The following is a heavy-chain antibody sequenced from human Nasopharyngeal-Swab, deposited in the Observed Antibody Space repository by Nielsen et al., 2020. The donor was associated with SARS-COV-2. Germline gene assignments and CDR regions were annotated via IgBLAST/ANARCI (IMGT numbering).Heavy chain of an antibody. CDR1: GYTFTSYY. CDR2: MNPNSGNT. Sequence: ASVKVSCKASGYTFTSYYMHWVRQATGQGLEWMGWMNPNSGNTGYAQKFQGRVTMTRNTSISTAYMELSSLRSEDTAVYYCARAPTGTIFGVVLLYYYGMDVWGQGTTVTVSS. CDR3: ARAPTGTIFGVVLLYYYGMDV. V-gene: IGHV1-8*02. J-gene: IGHJ6*02. D-gene: IGHD3-3*01.